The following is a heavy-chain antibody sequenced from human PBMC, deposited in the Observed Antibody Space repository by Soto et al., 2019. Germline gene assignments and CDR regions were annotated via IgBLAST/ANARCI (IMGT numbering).Heavy chain of an antibody. CDR1: GYTFTSYD. V-gene: IGHV1-8*01. Sequence: ASVKVSCKASGYTFTSYDINWVRQATGQGLEWMGWMNPNSGNTGYAQKFQGRVTMTRNTSISTAYMELSSLRSEDTAVYYCARGNARRSGWPGSWFDPWGQGTLVTVSS. CDR2: MNPNSGNT. J-gene: IGHJ5*02. CDR3: ARGNARRSGWPGSWFDP. D-gene: IGHD6-19*01.